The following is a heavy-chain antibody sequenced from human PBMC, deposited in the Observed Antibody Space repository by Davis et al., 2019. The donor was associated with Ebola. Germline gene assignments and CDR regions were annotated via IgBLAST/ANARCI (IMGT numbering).Heavy chain of an antibody. CDR1: GYSFTSYW. D-gene: IGHD1-20*01. V-gene: IGHV5-51*01. CDR3: ATLRRTITGMDDGFDI. Sequence: GESLKISCKGSGYSFTSYWIAWVRQMPVKGLEWMGIIYPGDSDTRYRPSFRGQVTISADKSFKTAFLQWSSLKASDTARYYCATLRRTITGMDDGFDIWGQGTMVTVSS. J-gene: IGHJ3*02. CDR2: IYPGDSDT.